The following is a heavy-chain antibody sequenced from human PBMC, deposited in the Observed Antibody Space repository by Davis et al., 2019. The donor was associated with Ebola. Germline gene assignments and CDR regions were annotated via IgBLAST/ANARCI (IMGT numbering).Heavy chain of an antibody. Sequence: PSETLSLTCTVSGGSISSGSYYWTWIRQPAGKGLEWIGHIYTSGSTNYNPSLKSRVTMSVDSSKNQLSLKLSSVTAADTAVYYCVRERVASAPTWGQGTLVTVSS. CDR2: IYTSGST. J-gene: IGHJ4*02. D-gene: IGHD3-10*01. V-gene: IGHV4-61*09. CDR3: VRERVASAPT. CDR1: GGSISSGSYY.